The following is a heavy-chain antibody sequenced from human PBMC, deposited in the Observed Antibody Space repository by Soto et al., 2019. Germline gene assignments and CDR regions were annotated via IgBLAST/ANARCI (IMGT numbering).Heavy chain of an antibody. CDR3: ARTESGYSYGFADV. V-gene: IGHV5-51*01. J-gene: IGHJ6*02. CDR1: GFNFPTFW. CDR2: IYPDDSDT. D-gene: IGHD5-18*01. Sequence: PGESLKISCKHSGFNFPTFWIAWVRQMPGKGLEWMGTIYPDDSDTRYSPSFQGQVTISADKSIQTAYLQWGSLKASDTAMYFCARTESGYSYGFADVWGQGTTVTVSS.